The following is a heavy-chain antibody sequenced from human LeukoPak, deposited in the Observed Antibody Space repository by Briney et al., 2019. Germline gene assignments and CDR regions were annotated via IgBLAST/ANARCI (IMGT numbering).Heavy chain of an antibody. CDR1: GGSINSSSYY. Sequence: MSSETLSLTCTVSGGSINSSSYYWRWFRQPPGKGLEWNGSIYYSGSTYYNPSLKSRVTISVDTSKNQFSLKLSSVTAADTAVYYCARDVSSRLSGYRYPFGYWGQGTLVSVSS. D-gene: IGHD3-22*01. V-gene: IGHV4-39*02. CDR3: ARDVSSRLSGYRYPFGY. J-gene: IGHJ4*02. CDR2: IYYSGST.